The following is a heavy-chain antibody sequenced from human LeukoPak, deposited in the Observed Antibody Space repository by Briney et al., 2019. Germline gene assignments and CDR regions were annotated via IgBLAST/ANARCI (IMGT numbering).Heavy chain of an antibody. J-gene: IGHJ4*02. Sequence: ASVKVSCKASGYTFTSYGISWVRQAPGQGLEWMGWISAYNGNTNYAQKLQGRVTMTTDTSTSTAYMELRSLRSDDTAVYYCARAPVGYCSSTSCYSLIRDDYWGQGTLVTVSS. CDR1: GYTFTSYG. CDR2: ISAYNGNT. CDR3: ARAPVGYCSSTSCYSLIRDDY. V-gene: IGHV1-18*01. D-gene: IGHD2-2*02.